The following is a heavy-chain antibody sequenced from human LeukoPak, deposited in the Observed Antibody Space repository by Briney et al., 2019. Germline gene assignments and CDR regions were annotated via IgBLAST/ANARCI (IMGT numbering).Heavy chain of an antibody. D-gene: IGHD3-16*02. CDR1: GFTFSSYW. CDR2: ISGSGGST. J-gene: IGHJ4*02. CDR3: AREYDYVWGSYHHPFDY. Sequence: GGSLRLSCAASGFTFSSYWMDWVRQAPGKGLEWVSAISGSGGSTYYADSVKGRFTISRDNSKNTLYLQMNSLRAEDTAVYYCAREYDYVWGSYHHPFDYWGQGTLVTVSS. V-gene: IGHV3-23*01.